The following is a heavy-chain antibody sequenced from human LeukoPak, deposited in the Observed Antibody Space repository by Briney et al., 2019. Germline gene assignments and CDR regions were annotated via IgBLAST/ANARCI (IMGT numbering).Heavy chain of an antibody. Sequence: SETLPLTCTVSGGSISSSSYYWGWIRQPPGKGLEWIGSIYYSGSTYYNPSLKSRVTISVDTSKNQFSLKLSSVTAADTAVYYCAGGDCSGGSCYSSPHDYWGQGTLVTVSS. CDR2: IYYSGST. D-gene: IGHD2-15*01. J-gene: IGHJ4*02. V-gene: IGHV4-39*07. CDR1: GGSISSSSYY. CDR3: AGGDCSGGSCYSSPHDY.